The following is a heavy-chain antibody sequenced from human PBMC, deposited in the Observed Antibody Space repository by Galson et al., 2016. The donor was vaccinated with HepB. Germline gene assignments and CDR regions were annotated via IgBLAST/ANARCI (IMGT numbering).Heavy chain of an antibody. Sequence: SLRLSCAASGFTFRVYPMHWVRQAPGKGLEWVVVISYDATNKLYADSVKGRFTISRDNSNNTLYLQMNSLRAEDTAVYYCARMRYSSGWLDGFDIWGQGTMVTVSS. CDR2: ISYDATNK. J-gene: IGHJ3*02. CDR3: ARMRYSSGWLDGFDI. CDR1: GFTFRVYP. V-gene: IGHV3-30*04. D-gene: IGHD6-19*01.